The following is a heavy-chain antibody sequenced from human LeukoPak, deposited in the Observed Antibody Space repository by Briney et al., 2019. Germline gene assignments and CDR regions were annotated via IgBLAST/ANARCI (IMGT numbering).Heavy chain of an antibody. V-gene: IGHV3-53*01. CDR1: GFTVSSNY. J-gene: IGHJ4*02. CDR2: IYSGGST. D-gene: IGHD5-12*01. Sequence: PGGSLRLSCAASGFTVSSNYMSWVRQAPGKGLEWVSVIYSGGSTYYADSVKGRFTISRDNAKNTLYLQMNNLRADGTAVYYCAGGRLVATSKAVAIDYWGQGTLVTVSS. CDR3: AGGRLVATSKAVAIDY.